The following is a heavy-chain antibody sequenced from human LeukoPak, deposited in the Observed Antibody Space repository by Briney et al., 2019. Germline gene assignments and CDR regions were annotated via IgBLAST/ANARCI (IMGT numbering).Heavy chain of an antibody. CDR3: AKDYFGSVSGSYFTAFDI. D-gene: IGHD1-26*01. V-gene: IGHV3-23*01. CDR2: ISGSGGST. J-gene: IGHJ3*02. Sequence: GGSLRLSCAASGFTFSSYAMSWVRQAPGKGLEWVSAISGSGGSTYYADSVKGRFTISRDNSKNTLYLRMNSLRAEDAAVYYCAKDYFGSVSGSYFTAFDIWGQGTMVTVSS. CDR1: GFTFSSYA.